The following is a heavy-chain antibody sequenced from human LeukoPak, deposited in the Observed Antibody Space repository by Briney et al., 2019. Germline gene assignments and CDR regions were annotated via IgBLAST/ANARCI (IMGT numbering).Heavy chain of an antibody. CDR1: GGSISSYY. CDR3: ARASVGAPRDNWFDP. Sequence: PSETLSLTCTVSGGSISSYYWSWIRQPPGKGLEWIGYIYYSGSTNYNPSLKSRVTISVDTSKNQFSLKLSSVTAADTAIYYCARASVGAPRDNWFDPWGQGTLVTVSS. J-gene: IGHJ5*02. V-gene: IGHV4-59*01. CDR2: IYYSGST. D-gene: IGHD1-26*01.